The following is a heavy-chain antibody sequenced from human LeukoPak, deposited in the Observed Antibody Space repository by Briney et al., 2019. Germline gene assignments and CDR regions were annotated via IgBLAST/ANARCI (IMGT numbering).Heavy chain of an antibody. CDR3: ARSANAYCSSTSCYDWFDP. Sequence: SETLSLTCTVSGGSISSYYWSWIRQPAGKGLEWIGRIYTSGSTNYNPSLKSRVTMSVDTSRNQFSLKLSSVTAADTAVYYCARSANAYCSSTSCYDWFDPWGQGTLVTVSS. CDR2: IYTSGST. CDR1: GGSISSYY. V-gene: IGHV4-4*07. J-gene: IGHJ5*02. D-gene: IGHD2-2*01.